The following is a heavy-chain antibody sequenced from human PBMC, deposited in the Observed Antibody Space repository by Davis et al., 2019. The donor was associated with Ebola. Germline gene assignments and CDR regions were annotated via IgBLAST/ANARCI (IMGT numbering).Heavy chain of an antibody. V-gene: IGHV3-74*01. J-gene: IGHJ2*01. CDR1: GFTFSSYW. Sequence: GESLKISCVASGFTFSSYWMHWVRQAPGKGLVWVSRVSPEGGRTYYADSVKGRFTISRDNSKNTVYLQTNSLRAEDTAVYYCARHVYGDFWYFDLWGRGTRVTVSS. CDR3: ARHVYGDFWYFDL. CDR2: VSPEGGRT. D-gene: IGHD4-17*01.